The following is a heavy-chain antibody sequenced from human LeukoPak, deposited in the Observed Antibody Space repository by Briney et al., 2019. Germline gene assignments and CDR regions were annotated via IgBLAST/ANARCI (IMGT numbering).Heavy chain of an antibody. V-gene: IGHV4-34*01. D-gene: IGHD2-15*01. J-gene: IGHJ3*02. Sequence: PSETLSLTCAVYGGSFSGYYWSWIRQPPGKGLEWIGSIYYSGSTYYNPSLKSRVTISVDTSKNQFSLKLSSVTAADTAVYYCARENKGGGGAFDIWGQGTMVTVSS. CDR1: GGSFSGYY. CDR2: IYYSGST. CDR3: ARENKGGGGAFDI.